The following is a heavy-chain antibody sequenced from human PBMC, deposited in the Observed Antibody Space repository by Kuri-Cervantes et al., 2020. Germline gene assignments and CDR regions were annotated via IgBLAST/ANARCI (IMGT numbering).Heavy chain of an antibody. J-gene: IGHJ4*02. CDR3: ARAWFGEFGGYFDY. V-gene: IGHV4-34*01. CDR2: INHSGST. D-gene: IGHD3-10*01. CDR1: GGSFSGYY. Sequence: SETLSLTCAVYGGSFSGYYWSWIRQPPGKGLEWIGEINHSGSTYYNPSLKSRVTISVDTSKNQFSLKLSSVTAADTAVYYCARAWFGEFGGYFDYWGQGILVTVSS.